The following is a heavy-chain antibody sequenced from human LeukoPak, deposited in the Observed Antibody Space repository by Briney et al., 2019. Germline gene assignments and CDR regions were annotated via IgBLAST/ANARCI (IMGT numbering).Heavy chain of an antibody. D-gene: IGHD6-13*01. Sequence: SETLSLTCTVSGGSISSYYWSWIRQPPGKGLEWIGSIYYSGSTNSNPSLKSRVTISVDTPKNQFSLKLSSVTAADTAVYYCARTPAAGNLYYFDYWGQGTLVTVSS. V-gene: IGHV4-59*08. CDR2: IYYSGST. CDR3: ARTPAAGNLYYFDY. J-gene: IGHJ4*02. CDR1: GGSISSYY.